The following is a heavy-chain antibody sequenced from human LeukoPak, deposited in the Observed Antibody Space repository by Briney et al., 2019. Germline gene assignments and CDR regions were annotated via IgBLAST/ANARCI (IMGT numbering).Heavy chain of an antibody. CDR3: TTCPPLLAGSDFDY. D-gene: IGHD3-10*01. J-gene: IGHJ4*02. Sequence: GGSLRLSCAASGFTFSNAWMSWVRQAPGKGLEWVGRIKSKIDDGTTDYAAPVKGRFTISRDDSKNTLYLQMNSLKTEDTAVYYCTTCPPLLAGSDFDYWGQGTLVTVSS. CDR1: GFTFSNAW. V-gene: IGHV3-15*01. CDR2: IKSKIDDGTT.